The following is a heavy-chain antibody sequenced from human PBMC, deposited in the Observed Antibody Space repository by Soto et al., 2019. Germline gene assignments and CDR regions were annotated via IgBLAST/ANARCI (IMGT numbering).Heavy chain of an antibody. CDR3: WRDHETVDAFDI. Sequence: WDTLSPTGTVSGGSISSYYWSWIRQPPGKGLEWSGYSFYSGSSNYNPSGKSRLTISVHTSKNQFSRKLCVVTAPDTSVHYCWRDHETVDAFDICGRGTM. CDR2: SFYSGSS. V-gene: IGHV4-59*01. D-gene: IGHD4-17*01. CDR1: GGSISSYY. J-gene: IGHJ3*02.